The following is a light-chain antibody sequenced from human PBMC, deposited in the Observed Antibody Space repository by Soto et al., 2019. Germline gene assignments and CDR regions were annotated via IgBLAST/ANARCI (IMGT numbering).Light chain of an antibody. J-gene: IGKJ2*01. V-gene: IGKV1-39*01. Sequence: DIQMTQSTSSLSASVGDRVTITCRAGQSISRNLNWYQQKPGEAPKLLIYAASSLQSGVPLRFSGCGSGTDFTLTINSLQPEDFATYYCQQSYSSPYTFGQGTQLEIK. CDR3: QQSYSSPYT. CDR2: AAS. CDR1: QSISRN.